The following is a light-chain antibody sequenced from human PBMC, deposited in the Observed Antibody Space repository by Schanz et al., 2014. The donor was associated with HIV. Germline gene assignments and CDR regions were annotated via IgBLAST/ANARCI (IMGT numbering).Light chain of an antibody. Sequence: SYELTQPPSVSVTPGETARITCGGNNVGINSVHWYQQKAGQAPMVVILYDTDRPSGISERFSGSNSGHTATLTISRVEAGDEADYYCQVWDRSVDVVFGGGTKLTVL. J-gene: IGLJ2*01. V-gene: IGLV3-21*04. CDR1: NVGINS. CDR2: YDT. CDR3: QVWDRSVDVV.